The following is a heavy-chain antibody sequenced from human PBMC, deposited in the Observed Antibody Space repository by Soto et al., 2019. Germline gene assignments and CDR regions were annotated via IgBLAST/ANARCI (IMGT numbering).Heavy chain of an antibody. CDR1: GGSISSGIYY. Sequence: QVQLQESGPGLVKPSQTLSLTCTVSGGSISSGIYYWSWIRQNPGKGLEWIGHIYYSGSTYYNPSLKRRVSISVATSKNQFSLQLTSMPAADTAVXXXXXVAXGRVVGATHPSFDYWGQGTLVTVSS. D-gene: IGHD1-26*01. J-gene: IGHJ4*02. CDR3: XXVAXGRVVGATHPSFDY. CDR2: IYYSGST. V-gene: IGHV4-31*06.